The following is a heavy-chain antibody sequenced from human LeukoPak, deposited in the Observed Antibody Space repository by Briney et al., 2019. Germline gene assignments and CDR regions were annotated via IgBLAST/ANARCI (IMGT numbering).Heavy chain of an antibody. CDR1: GGSISSYY. CDR2: IYYSGST. D-gene: IGHD3/OR15-3a*01. CDR3: ARARGDWYYYYYMDV. Sequence: PSETLSLTCTVSGGSISSYYWSWIRQPPGKGLEWIGYIYYSGSTNYNPSLKSRVTISVDTSKNQFSLKLSSVTAADTAVYYCARARGDWYYYYYMDVWGKGTTVTVSS. V-gene: IGHV4-59*01. J-gene: IGHJ6*03.